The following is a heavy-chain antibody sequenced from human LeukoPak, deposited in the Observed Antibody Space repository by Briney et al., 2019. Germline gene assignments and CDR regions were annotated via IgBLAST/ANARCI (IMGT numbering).Heavy chain of an antibody. CDR3: ARDVPTGEVKLDY. D-gene: IGHD7-27*01. CDR2: IYNDGST. J-gene: IGHJ4*02. Sequence: PGGSLRLSCAASGLTVSSSYMSWVRQAPGKGLEWVSIIYNDGSTYYADSMKGRFTISRDNSKNSLYLQMNSLRAEDTAVYYCARDVPTGEVKLDYWGQGTLVTVSS. CDR1: GLTVSSSY. V-gene: IGHV3-53*01.